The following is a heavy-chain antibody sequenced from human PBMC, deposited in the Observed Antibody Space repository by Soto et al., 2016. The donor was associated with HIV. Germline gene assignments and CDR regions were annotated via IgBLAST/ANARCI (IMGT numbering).Heavy chain of an antibody. CDR1: GFTFSRYA. CDR2: INWNGGST. J-gene: IGHJ6*02. D-gene: IGHD3-10*01. V-gene: IGHV3-20*04. CDR3: ARDRGYYYGSGSSKAVYYYGMDV. Sequence: EVQLLESGGGLVQPGGSLGLSCAASGFTFSRYAMSWVCQAPGKGLEWVSGINWNGGSTSYADSVKGRFTISRDNAKNSLYLQMNSLRAEDTALYYCARDRGYYYGSGSSKAVYYYGMDVWGQGTTVTVSS.